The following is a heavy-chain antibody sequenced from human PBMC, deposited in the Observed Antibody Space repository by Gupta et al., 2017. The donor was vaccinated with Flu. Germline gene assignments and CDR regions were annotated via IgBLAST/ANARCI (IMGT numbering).Heavy chain of an antibody. J-gene: IGHJ4*02. CDR1: GYTLPDYY. CDR3: ARDHCGDSRCYSDY. D-gene: IGHD2-21*01. Sequence: QVRLVQSGAAVKKPGASVKVSCRASGYTLPDYYVYWVRQAPGQGLEWVGWINPTSGVANYAPKFQGRVTLTRDTSITTAYMDLTRLRSDDTAAYFCARDHCGDSRCYSDYWGQGTLVTVSS. CDR2: INPTSGVA. V-gene: IGHV1-2*02.